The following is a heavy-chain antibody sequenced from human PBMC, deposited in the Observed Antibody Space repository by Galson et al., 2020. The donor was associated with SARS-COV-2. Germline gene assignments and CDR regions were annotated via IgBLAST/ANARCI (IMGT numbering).Heavy chain of an antibody. CDR2: MFYSGST. J-gene: IGHJ5*02. Sequence: SETLSLTCTVSGGSISSNRDYWGWLRQPPGKGPEWIGSMFYSGSTYYNPSLKSRVTISVDTSKNQLSLKLSSLTAADTAVYYCAGILGNNWPRGWFDPWGQGILVTVSS. V-gene: IGHV4-39*07. D-gene: IGHD1-1*01. CDR1: GGSISSNRDY. CDR3: AGILGNNWPRGWFDP.